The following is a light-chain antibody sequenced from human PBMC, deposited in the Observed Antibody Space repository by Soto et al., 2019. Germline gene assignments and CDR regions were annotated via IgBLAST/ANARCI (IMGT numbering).Light chain of an antibody. CDR3: QQYYTYPWT. J-gene: IGKJ1*01. CDR2: KAS. CDR1: QSISSW. V-gene: IGKV1-5*03. Sequence: DIQMTQSASTLSASVGDRVTITCRASQSISSWLAWYQQRPGKAPKLLIYKASNLERGVPSRFSGSGSGTELTLTISSLHPDDFATYYCQQYYTYPWTFGPGTKV.